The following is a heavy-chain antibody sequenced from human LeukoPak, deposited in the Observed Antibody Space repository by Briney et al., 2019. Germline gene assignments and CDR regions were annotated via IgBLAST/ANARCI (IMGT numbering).Heavy chain of an antibody. J-gene: IGHJ4*02. CDR2: IYSGGST. V-gene: IGHV3-66*01. CDR3: ARGYSSDN. CDR1: GFTVSSNY. Sequence: GGSLRLSCAASGFTVSSNYMSWVRQAPGKGLEWVSVIYSGGSTYYADSVKDRFTISRDNSKNTLNLQMNSLRAEDAAVYYCARGYSSDNWGQGTLVTVSS. D-gene: IGHD2-21*01.